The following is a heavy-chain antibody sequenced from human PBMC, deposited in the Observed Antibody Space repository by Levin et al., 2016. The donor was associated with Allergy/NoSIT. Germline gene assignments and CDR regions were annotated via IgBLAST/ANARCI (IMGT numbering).Heavy chain of an antibody. CDR2: ISTYNGDT. CDR1: GDTFTSYG. J-gene: IGHJ3*02. CDR3: AGNDESANGFDI. V-gene: IGHV1-18*01. Sequence: ASVKVSCKTPGDTFTSYGITWVRQAPGHGLEWMGWISTYNGDTNYAQTLQGRLTLTTDTPTRTVYMELRNLRSDDTAVYYCAGNDESANGFDIWGPGTMVSVSS.